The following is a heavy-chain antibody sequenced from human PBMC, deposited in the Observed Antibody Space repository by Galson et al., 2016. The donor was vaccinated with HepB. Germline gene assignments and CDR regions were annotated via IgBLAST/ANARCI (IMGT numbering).Heavy chain of an antibody. D-gene: IGHD3-22*01. CDR3: ARGHYYDSRGYYYLLDY. J-gene: IGHJ4*02. CDR2: INPNSGYR. Sequence: SVKVSCKAFGYTFKSFYLHWVRQAPGQGLEWVGWINPNSGYRNYAPKFQGRVTMTRDTSISTAYMELSRLKSDDTAVYYCARGHYYDSRGYYYLLDYWGQGTLVTVSS. CDR1: GYTFKSFY. V-gene: IGHV1-2*02.